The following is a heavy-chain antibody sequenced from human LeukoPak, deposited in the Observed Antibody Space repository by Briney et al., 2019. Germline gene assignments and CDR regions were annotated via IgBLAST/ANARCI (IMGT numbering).Heavy chain of an antibody. CDR1: GGSISSYY. Sequence: KPSETLSLTCTVSGGSISSYYWSWIRRPPGKGLEWIGYIYYSGSTNYNPSLKSRVTISVDTSKNQFSLKLSSVTAADTAVYYCARGYCSGGSCYPTHTDYWGQGTLVTVSS. CDR3: ARGYCSGGSCYPTHTDY. D-gene: IGHD2-15*01. J-gene: IGHJ4*02. V-gene: IGHV4-59*01. CDR2: IYYSGST.